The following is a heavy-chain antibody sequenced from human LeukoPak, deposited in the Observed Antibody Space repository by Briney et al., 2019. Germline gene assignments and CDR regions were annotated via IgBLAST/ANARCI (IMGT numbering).Heavy chain of an antibody. J-gene: IGHJ4*02. CDR1: GYTFTSCD. V-gene: IGHV1-8*01. D-gene: IGHD6-19*01. Sequence: ASVKVSCTASGYTFTSCDINWVRQATGQGLEWMGWMNPNSGNTGYGQSFQGRITMTRDISIGTAYMELSNLTSEDTAIYYCTRGSSGRRDNWGQGTLLTVSA. CDR3: TRGSSGRRDN. CDR2: MNPNSGNT.